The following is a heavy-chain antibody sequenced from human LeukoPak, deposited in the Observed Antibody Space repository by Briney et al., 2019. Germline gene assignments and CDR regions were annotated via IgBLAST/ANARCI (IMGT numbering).Heavy chain of an antibody. J-gene: IGHJ4*02. CDR3: ARVVGPTAMVTGFDY. Sequence: GGSLRLSCAASGFTFSSYSMNWVRQAPGKGLEWVSSISSSSRYIYYADSMKGRFTISRDNAKNSLYLQMNSLRAEDTAVYYCARVVGPTAMVTGFDYWGQGTLVTVSS. V-gene: IGHV3-21*01. D-gene: IGHD5-18*01. CDR1: GFTFSSYS. CDR2: ISSSSRYI.